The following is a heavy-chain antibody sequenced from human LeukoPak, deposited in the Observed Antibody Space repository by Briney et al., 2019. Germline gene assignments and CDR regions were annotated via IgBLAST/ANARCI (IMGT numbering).Heavy chain of an antibody. Sequence: ASVKVSCKASGYTFTVYYMHWVRQAPGQGLEWMGWINPNSGGTNYAQKFQGRVTMTRDTSTSTAYMELSRLRSDDTAVYYCARAYYDILTGYSIIDYWGQGTLVAVSS. J-gene: IGHJ4*02. CDR2: INPNSGGT. D-gene: IGHD3-9*01. V-gene: IGHV1-2*02. CDR1: GYTFTVYY. CDR3: ARAYYDILTGYSIIDY.